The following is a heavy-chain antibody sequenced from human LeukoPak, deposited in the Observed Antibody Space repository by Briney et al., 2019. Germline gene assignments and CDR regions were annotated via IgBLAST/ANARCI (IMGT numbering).Heavy chain of an antibody. D-gene: IGHD6-19*01. CDR2: IKQDGSEK. CDR3: ARADLRRIAVAGIDY. Sequence: PGGSLRLSCAASGFTFSSHWMSWVRQAPGKGLEWVANIKQDGSEKYYVDSVKGRFTISRDNAKNSLYLQMNSLRAEDTAVYYCARADLRRIAVAGIDYWGQGTLVTVSS. V-gene: IGHV3-7*01. J-gene: IGHJ4*02. CDR1: GFTFSSHW.